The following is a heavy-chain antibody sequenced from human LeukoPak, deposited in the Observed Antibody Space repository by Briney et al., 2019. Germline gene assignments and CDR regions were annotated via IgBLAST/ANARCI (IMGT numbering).Heavy chain of an antibody. Sequence: TGGSLSLSWAASGFTFSSYAMHWVRQAPGKGLEWVAVISYDGSNKYYADSVKGRFTISRDNSKNTLYLQMNSLRAEDTAVYYCARDMSGIAANWGQGTLVTVSS. D-gene: IGHD6-13*01. CDR1: GFTFSSYA. CDR3: ARDMSGIAAN. J-gene: IGHJ4*02. V-gene: IGHV3-30-3*01. CDR2: ISYDGSNK.